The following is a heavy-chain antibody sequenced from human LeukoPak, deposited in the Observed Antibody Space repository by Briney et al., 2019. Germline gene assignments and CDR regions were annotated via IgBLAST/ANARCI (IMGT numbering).Heavy chain of an antibody. J-gene: IGHJ5*02. D-gene: IGHD1-1*01. CDR2: INPNSGGT. CDR1: GYTFTGYY. V-gene: IGHV1-2*02. CDR3: ARGLGRPGNWFDP. Sequence: GASVKVSCKASGYTFTGYYMHWVRQAPGQGLEWMGWINPNSGGTNYAQKFQGRVTMTRDTSISTAYMDLSRLRSDDTAVYYCARGLGRPGNWFDPWGQGTLVTVSS.